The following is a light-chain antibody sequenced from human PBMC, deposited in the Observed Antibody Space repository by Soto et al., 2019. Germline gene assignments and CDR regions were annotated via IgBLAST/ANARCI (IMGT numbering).Light chain of an antibody. CDR1: QVISTS. J-gene: IGKJ5*01. CDR2: AAS. Sequence: DIRLTKSTSLLPASRGKSVNIALQGSQVISTSLAWYQVKPGKAPKLLIYAASTLESGVPSRFSATVSGTEFSLTITSLQPEDFATYYRQQLFDSPITFGQGTRLEIK. CDR3: QQLFDSPIT. V-gene: IGKV1-9*01.